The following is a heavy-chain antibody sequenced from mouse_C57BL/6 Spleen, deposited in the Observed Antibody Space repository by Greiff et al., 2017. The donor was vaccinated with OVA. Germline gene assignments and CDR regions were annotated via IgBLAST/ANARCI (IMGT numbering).Heavy chain of an antibody. CDR2: ISSGSSTI. D-gene: IGHD1-1*02. Sequence: VMLVESGGGLVKPGGSLKLSCAASGFTFSDYGMHWVRQAPEKGLEWVAFISSGSSTIYYADTVKGRFTISRDNAKNTLFLQMTSLRSEDTAMYYCAKGLFYAMDYWGQGTSVTVSS. J-gene: IGHJ4*01. V-gene: IGHV5-17*01. CDR1: GFTFSDYG. CDR3: AKGLFYAMDY.